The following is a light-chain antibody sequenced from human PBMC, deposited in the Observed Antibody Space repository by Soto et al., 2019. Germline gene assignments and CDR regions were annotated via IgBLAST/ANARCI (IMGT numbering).Light chain of an antibody. CDR1: QSVSST. CDR2: DAS. J-gene: IGKJ1*01. V-gene: IGKV3-20*01. Sequence: EIVSTPSPGTLSFSPWERATLSCRASQSVSSTFAWYQQKPGQAPRLLIYDASNRATGIPARFSGSGSGTDFTLTISRLEPEDFAVYYCQQYGSSGTVGQGTKVDI. CDR3: QQYGSSGT.